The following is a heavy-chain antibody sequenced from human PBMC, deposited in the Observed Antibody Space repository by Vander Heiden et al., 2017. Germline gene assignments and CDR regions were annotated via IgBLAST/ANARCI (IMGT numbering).Heavy chain of an antibody. V-gene: IGHV3-21*01. CDR1: GFTFSSYS. D-gene: IGHD1-26*01. Sequence: EVQLVESGGGLVKPGGSLRLSCAASGFTFSSYSMNWVRQAPGKGLEWVSSISSSSSYIYYADSVKGRFTISRDNAKNSLYLQMNSLRAEDTAVYYCARRGGSYSTFGYWGQGTLVTVSS. CDR3: ARRGGSYSTFGY. CDR2: ISSSSSYI. J-gene: IGHJ4*02.